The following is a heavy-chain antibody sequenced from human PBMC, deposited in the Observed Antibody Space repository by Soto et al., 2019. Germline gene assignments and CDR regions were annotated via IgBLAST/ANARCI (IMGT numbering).Heavy chain of an antibody. V-gene: IGHV3-30*18. Sequence: VQLVESGGGVVQPGRSLRLSCAASGFTFSSYGMHWVRQAPGKGLEWVAVICDDGSNKYYADSVKGRFTISRDNSNNTLYLQMHSLRAQDTAVYYYAKDRRVYNYDFVSLSRWGQGTLVTVSS. CDR3: AKDRRVYNYDFVSLSR. CDR2: ICDDGSNK. CDR1: GFTFSSYG. D-gene: IGHD3-3*01. J-gene: IGHJ4*02.